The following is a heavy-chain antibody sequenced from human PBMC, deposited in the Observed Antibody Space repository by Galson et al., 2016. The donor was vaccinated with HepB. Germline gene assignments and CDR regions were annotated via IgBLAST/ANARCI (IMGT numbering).Heavy chain of an antibody. D-gene: IGHD3-3*01. V-gene: IGHV4-59*08. CDR1: GGSISRYY. CDR3: ARGKGGGERITIFGVGKRTRRPKLNWFDP. Sequence: ETLSLTCTVSGGSISRYYWSWVRQPPGKGLEWIGYIYYTGSTTYNPSLKSRVVISVDTSKNQFSLRLSSVTAADTAVYYCARGKGGGERITIFGVGKRTRRPKLNWFDPWGQGTLVTVSS. CDR2: IYYTGST. J-gene: IGHJ5*02.